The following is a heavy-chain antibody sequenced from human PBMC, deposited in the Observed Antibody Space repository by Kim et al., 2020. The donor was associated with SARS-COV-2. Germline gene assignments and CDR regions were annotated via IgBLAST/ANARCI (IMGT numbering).Heavy chain of an antibody. V-gene: IGHV3-9*01. CDR1: GFTFDDYA. J-gene: IGHJ4*02. CDR3: AKDAVGGGYVDYFDY. Sequence: GGSLRLSCAASGFTFDDYAMHWVRQAPGKGLEWVSGISWNSGSIGYADSVKGRFTISRDNAKNSLYLQMNSLRAEDTALYYCAKDAVGGGYVDYFDYWGQGTLVTASS. CDR2: ISWNSGSI. D-gene: IGHD5-18*01.